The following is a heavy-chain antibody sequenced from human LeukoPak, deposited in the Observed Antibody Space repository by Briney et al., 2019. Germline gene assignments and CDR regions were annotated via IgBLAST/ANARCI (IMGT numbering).Heavy chain of an antibody. CDR1: GGFFSGYY. CDR2: INHSGST. CDR3: ARAGHTTDAFDI. J-gene: IGHJ3*02. V-gene: IGHV4-34*01. D-gene: IGHD1-14*01. Sequence: SETLSLTCAVYGGFFSGYYWSWIRQPPGKGLEWIGEINHSGSTNYNPSLKSRVTISVDTSKNQFSLKLSSVTAADTAVYYCARAGHTTDAFDIWGQGTMVTVSS.